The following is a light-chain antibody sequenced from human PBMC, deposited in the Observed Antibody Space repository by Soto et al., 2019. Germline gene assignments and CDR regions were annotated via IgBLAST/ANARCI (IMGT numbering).Light chain of an antibody. V-gene: IGKV3-20*01. J-gene: IGKJ1*01. Sequence: LTLMASQVIVSTLAWYRQQPGQAPGLLIYGASSRATGIPDRFSGSGSGTDFTLTISRLEPEDFAVYYCQQYGSSPGTFGQGTKVDI. CDR1: QVIVST. CDR3: QQYGSSPGT. CDR2: GAS.